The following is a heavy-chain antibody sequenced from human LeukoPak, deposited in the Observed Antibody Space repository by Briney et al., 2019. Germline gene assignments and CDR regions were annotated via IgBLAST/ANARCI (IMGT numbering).Heavy chain of an antibody. V-gene: IGHV4-31*03. J-gene: IGHJ4*02. CDR1: GGFISSGGYY. Sequence: TLSLTCTVSGGFISSGGYYWSWIRQHPGKGLEWMGYIYYMGNRFYSPSLKSRVTISVDTSKNQFSLKLSSVTAADTAVYYCARSGYYDSSGYYFDYWGQGTLVTVSS. CDR2: IYYMGNR. CDR3: ARSGYYDSSGYYFDY. D-gene: IGHD3-22*01.